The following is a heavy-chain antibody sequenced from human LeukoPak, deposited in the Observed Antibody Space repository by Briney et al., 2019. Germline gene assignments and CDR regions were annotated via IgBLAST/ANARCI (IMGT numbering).Heavy chain of an antibody. V-gene: IGHV3-30*02. Sequence: GGSLRLSCAASGFTFSSYGMHWVRQAPVKGLEWVAFIRYDGSNKYYADSVKGRFTISRDNSKNTLYLQMNSLRAEDTAVYYCAKDRAMVRGVIITTDYWGQGTLVTVSS. CDR1: GFTFSSYG. CDR3: AKDRAMVRGVIITTDY. CDR2: IRYDGSNK. D-gene: IGHD3-10*01. J-gene: IGHJ4*02.